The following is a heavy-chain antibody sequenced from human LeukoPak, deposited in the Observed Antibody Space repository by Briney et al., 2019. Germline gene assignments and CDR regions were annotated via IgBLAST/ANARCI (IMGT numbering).Heavy chain of an antibody. Sequence: GGSLRLSCAASGFTFRNYWMTWVRQAPGKGLEWVAIIKQDGSEKYYVDSLKGRFTVSRDNAESSLYLHMNSLRADDTAVYFCARVRILTGYYSIDYWGQGTLVTVSS. D-gene: IGHD3-9*01. V-gene: IGHV3-7*04. CDR2: IKQDGSEK. CDR3: ARVRILTGYYSIDY. CDR1: GFTFRNYW. J-gene: IGHJ4*02.